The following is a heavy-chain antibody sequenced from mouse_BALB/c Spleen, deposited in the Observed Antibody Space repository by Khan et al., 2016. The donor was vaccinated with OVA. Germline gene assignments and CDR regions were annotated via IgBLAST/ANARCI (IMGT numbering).Heavy chain of an antibody. J-gene: IGHJ3*01. CDR1: GYSITSDYA. Sequence: EVELVESGPGLVKPSQSLSLTCTVTGYSITSDYAWNWIRQFPGNRLEWMGYINYSGSTSKKPSLKSRMSISRDTSTNQIFLQLNSVTTEDTATYYCVRGRSYWGQGTLVTVSA. CDR3: VRGRSY. CDR2: INYSGST. V-gene: IGHV3-2*02.